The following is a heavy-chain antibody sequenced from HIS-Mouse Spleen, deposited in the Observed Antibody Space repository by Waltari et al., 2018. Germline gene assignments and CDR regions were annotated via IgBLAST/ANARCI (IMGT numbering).Heavy chain of an antibody. CDR2: IHHSGST. J-gene: IGHJ4*02. CDR1: GGSFSGYY. CDR3: ARMGPASGSYGDY. Sequence: QVQLQQWGAGLLTPSETLSLTCAVYGGSFSGYYWSWIRQPPGKGLEWIGEIHHSGSTNYNPSLKSRVTISVDTSKNQFSLKLSSVTAADTAVYYCARMGPASGSYGDYWGQGTLVTVSS. D-gene: IGHD1-26*01. V-gene: IGHV4-34*01.